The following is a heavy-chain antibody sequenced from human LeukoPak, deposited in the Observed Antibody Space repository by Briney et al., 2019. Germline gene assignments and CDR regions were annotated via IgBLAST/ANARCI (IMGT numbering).Heavy chain of an antibody. J-gene: IGHJ6*03. CDR2: IIPIFGTA. V-gene: IGHV1-69*05. D-gene: IGHD6-13*01. CDR3: ARGYSSSWYSLDYYYYMDV. Sequence: SVKVSCKASGGTFGSYAISWVRQAPGQGLEWMGGIIPIFGTANYAQKFQGRVTITTDESTSTAYMELSSLRSEDTAVYYCARGYSSSWYSLDYYYYMDVWGKGTTVTVSS. CDR1: GGTFGSYA.